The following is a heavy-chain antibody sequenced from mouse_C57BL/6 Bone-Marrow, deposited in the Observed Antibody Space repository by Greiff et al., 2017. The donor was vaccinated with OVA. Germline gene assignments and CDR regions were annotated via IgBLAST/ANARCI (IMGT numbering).Heavy chain of an antibody. Sequence: QVQLQQSGAELVKPGASVKLSCKASGYTFTAYTIHWVKQRSGQGLEGIGWFYPGSGSIKYNEKLKDKATLTADESSSTVYLELSRVTSEDSAVYFCGRREGYYSNFAWFAYWGQGTLVTVSA. CDR3: GRREGYYSNFAWFAY. CDR2: FYPGSGSI. D-gene: IGHD2-5*01. J-gene: IGHJ3*01. V-gene: IGHV1-62-2*01. CDR1: GYTFTAYT.